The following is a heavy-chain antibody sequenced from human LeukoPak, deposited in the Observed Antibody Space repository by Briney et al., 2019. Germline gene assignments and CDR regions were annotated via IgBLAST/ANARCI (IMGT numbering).Heavy chain of an antibody. CDR1: GGSISIYY. J-gene: IGHJ4*02. Sequence: SETLSLTCTVSGGSISIYYWNWIRQPPGKGLEWIGYIYNSGSSTIYNPSLKSRVTISVDTSKDQFSLRLSSVTAADTAVYYCARYYYDSSGYFNKPDYWGQGTLVTVSS. D-gene: IGHD3-22*01. CDR2: IYNSGSST. CDR3: ARYYYDSSGYFNKPDY. V-gene: IGHV4-59*01.